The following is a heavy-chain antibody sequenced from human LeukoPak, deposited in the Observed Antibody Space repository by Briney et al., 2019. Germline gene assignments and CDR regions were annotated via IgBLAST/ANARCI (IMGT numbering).Heavy chain of an antibody. D-gene: IGHD1-1*01. CDR3: ARVSGSGDAFDM. CDR2: LTSSSSYI. J-gene: IGHJ3*02. Sequence: PGGSLRLSCAASGFTFSSYSMNWVRQAPGKGLEWVSSLTSSSSYIYYADSVKGRFTISRDNAKNSLYLQMNSLRAEDTALYYCARVSGSGDAFDMWGQGTMVTVSS. CDR1: GFTFSSYS. V-gene: IGHV3-21*01.